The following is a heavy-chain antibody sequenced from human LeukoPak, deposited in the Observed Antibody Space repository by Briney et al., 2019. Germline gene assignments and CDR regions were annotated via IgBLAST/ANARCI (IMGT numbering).Heavy chain of an antibody. CDR1: GFTFSTYA. D-gene: IGHD1-26*01. Sequence: PGGSLRLPCAASGFTFSTYAMHWVRQAPGKGLEWVAVISYDGSNKYYADSVKGRFTISRDNSKNTLYLQMNSLRAEDTAVYYCAKDSGSSEYYFDYWGQGTLVTVSS. J-gene: IGHJ4*02. V-gene: IGHV3-30*18. CDR2: ISYDGSNK. CDR3: AKDSGSSEYYFDY.